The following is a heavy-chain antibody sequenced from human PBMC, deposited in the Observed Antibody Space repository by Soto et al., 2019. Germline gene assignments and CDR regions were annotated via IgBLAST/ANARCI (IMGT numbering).Heavy chain of an antibody. CDR1: GLTFNSYG. CDR3: ASRSDGFDY. J-gene: IGHJ4*02. V-gene: IGHV3-33*01. Sequence: QVQLVESGGGVVQPGRSLRLSCAVSGLTFNSYGMHWVRQAPGKGLEWVAVIWYDGSNKNYADSVKGRFTISRDNSKNTLYLQMNSLRVEDTAVYYCASRSDGFDYWAREPWSPSPQ. CDR2: IWYDGSNK.